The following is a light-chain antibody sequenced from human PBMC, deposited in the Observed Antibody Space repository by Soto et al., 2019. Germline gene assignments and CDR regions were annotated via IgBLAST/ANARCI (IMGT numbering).Light chain of an antibody. J-gene: IGKJ5*01. CDR1: QGIGDT. V-gene: IGKV3-20*01. CDR3: QQYGSSPPIT. CDR2: GAS. Sequence: ELVMTQSPATLSVSPGAGATLSCRASQGIGDTLAWYQQKPGQAPRLLIYGASSRTAGIPDRFSGSGSGTDFTLPISRLEPEDFSVYYCQQYGSSPPITFGQGTRLEIK.